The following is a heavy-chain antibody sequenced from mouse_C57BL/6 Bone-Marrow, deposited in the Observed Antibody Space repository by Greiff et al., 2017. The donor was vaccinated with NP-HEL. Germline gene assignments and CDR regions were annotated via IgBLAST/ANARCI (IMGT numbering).Heavy chain of an antibody. CDR3: ARSYGNYPSWFAY. J-gene: IGHJ3*01. Sequence: VLVVESGPGLVQPSQSLSITCTVSGFSLTSYGVHWVRQSPGKGLEWLGVIWSGGSTDYNAAFISRLSSSKVNSKSQVFFKMNSLQADDTAIYYCARSYGNYPSWFAYWGQGTLVTVSA. CDR1: GFSLTSYG. D-gene: IGHD2-1*01. V-gene: IGHV2-2*01. CDR2: IWSGGST.